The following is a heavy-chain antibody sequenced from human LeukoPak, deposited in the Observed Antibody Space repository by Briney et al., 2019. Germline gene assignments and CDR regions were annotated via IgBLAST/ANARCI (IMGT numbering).Heavy chain of an antibody. V-gene: IGHV3-48*03. CDR3: STWNWSFDL. CDR1: GFTFSSYE. CDR2: ISSSGSIT. J-gene: IGHJ2*01. Sequence: AGGSLRLSCAASGFTFSSYEINWVRQAPGKGLEWVSYISSSGSITYYADSVKGRFTLSRDNAKNSLYLQMKSLRAEDTAVYYCSTWNWSFDLWGRGTLVTVSS. D-gene: IGHD1-1*01.